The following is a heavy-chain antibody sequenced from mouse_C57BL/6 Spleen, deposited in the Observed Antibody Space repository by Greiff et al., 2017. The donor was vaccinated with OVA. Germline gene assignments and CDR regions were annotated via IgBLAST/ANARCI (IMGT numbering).Heavy chain of an antibody. V-gene: IGHV1-53*01. Sequence: QVQLQQPGTELVKPGASVKLSCKASGYTFTSYWMHWVKQRSGQGLEWIGNINPSNGGTNYNEKFKNKATLTVDKSSSTAYMQLSSVTSEDSAVYYCARGGLREGYAMGYWGQGTSVTASS. D-gene: IGHD2-4*01. J-gene: IGHJ4*01. CDR2: INPSNGGT. CDR3: ARGGLREGYAMGY. CDR1: GYTFTSYW.